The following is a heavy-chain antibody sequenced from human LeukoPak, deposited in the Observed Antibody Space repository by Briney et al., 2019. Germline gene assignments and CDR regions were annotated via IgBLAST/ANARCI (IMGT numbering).Heavy chain of an antibody. CDR3: ARDHQLRYFDY. D-gene: IGHD2-2*01. CDR2: MYISGGT. Sequence: SETLSLTCTVSGGSIRSYYWSWIRQPAGKGLEWIGRMYISGGTNYNPSLKSRVTMSVDTSKNQFSLKLTSVTAADTAVYYCARDHQLRYFDYWGQGTLVTVSS. CDR1: GGSIRSYY. J-gene: IGHJ4*02. V-gene: IGHV4-4*07.